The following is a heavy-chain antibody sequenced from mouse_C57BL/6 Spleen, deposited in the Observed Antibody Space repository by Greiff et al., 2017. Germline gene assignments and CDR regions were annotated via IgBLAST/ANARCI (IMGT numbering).Heavy chain of an antibody. J-gene: IGHJ3*01. CDR2: IHPSDSDT. V-gene: IGHV1-74*04. D-gene: IGHD1-1*01. CDR1: GYTFTSYW. CDR3: AIMDYYGSSYWFAY. Sequence: VKLQQPGAELVKPGASVKVSCKASGYTFTSYWMHWVKQRPGQGLEWIGRIHPSDSDTNYNQKFKGKATLTVDKSSSTAYMQLSSLTSEDSAVYYCAIMDYYGSSYWFAYWGQGTLVTVSA.